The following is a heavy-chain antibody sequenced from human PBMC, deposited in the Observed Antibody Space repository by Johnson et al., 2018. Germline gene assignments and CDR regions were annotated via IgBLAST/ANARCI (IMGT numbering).Heavy chain of an antibody. CDR1: GLTFSSYA. J-gene: IGHJ4*02. CDR2: INWNGGST. V-gene: IGHV3-20*01. CDR3: ARDNGYDRSGTFDC. Sequence: VQLQESGGGLVQPGGSLRLSCAASGLTFSSYAMSWVRQAPGKGLEWVSGINWNGGSTGYADSVKGRFTISRDNAKNSLYLQMNSLRAEDTALSHCARDNGYDRSGTFDCWGQGTLVTVSS. D-gene: IGHD3-22*01.